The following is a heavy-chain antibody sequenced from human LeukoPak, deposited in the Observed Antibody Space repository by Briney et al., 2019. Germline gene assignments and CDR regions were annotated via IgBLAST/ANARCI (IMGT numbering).Heavy chain of an antibody. CDR3: AKDKGP. CDR1: GFTVSSNY. V-gene: IGHV3-43D*04. Sequence: GGSLRLSCAASGFTVSSNYMSWVRQAPGKGLEWVSLISWDGGSTYYADSVKGRFTISRDNSKNSLYLQMNSPRAEDTALYYCAKDKGPWGRGTLVTVSS. CDR2: ISWDGGST. J-gene: IGHJ5*02.